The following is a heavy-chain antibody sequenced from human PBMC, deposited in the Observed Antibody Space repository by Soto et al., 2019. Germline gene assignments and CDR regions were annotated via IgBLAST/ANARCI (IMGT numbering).Heavy chain of an antibody. CDR1: GFTFSGYG. D-gene: IGHD2-15*01. V-gene: IGHV3-23*01. CDR3: AKDFGDIVVVVLAPYGMDV. Sequence: GGSLRLSCAASGFTFSGYGMSWVRQAPGKGLEWVSVISGSGESTYYADSVKGRFTISRDNSKNTLYLQMNSLRAEDTAVYFCAKDFGDIVVVVLAPYGMDVWGLGTTVTVSS. CDR2: ISGSGEST. J-gene: IGHJ6*02.